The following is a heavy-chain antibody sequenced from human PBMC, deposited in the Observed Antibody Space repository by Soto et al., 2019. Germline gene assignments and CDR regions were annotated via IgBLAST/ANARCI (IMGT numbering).Heavy chain of an antibody. CDR1: GGSISSSSYY. CDR3: ARHYYYDSSGVTAYFDY. D-gene: IGHD3-22*01. CDR2: IYYSGST. J-gene: IGHJ4*02. Sequence: SEALSLTCTVSGGSISSSSYYWGWIRQPPGKGLEWIGSIYYSGSTYYNPSLKSRVTISIDTSKNQFSLKLSSVTAADTAVYYCARHYYYDSSGVTAYFDYWGQGTRVTVSS. V-gene: IGHV4-39*01.